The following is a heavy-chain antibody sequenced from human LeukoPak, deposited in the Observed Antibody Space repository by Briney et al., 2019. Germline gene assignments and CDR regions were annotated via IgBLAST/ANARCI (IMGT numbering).Heavy chain of an antibody. CDR1: GFTFSSYA. J-gene: IGHJ5*02. CDR2: ISSNGGST. V-gene: IGHV3-64*01. D-gene: IGHD3-3*01. CDR3: ARGYDFWSGYPTFDP. Sequence: GGSLRLSCAASGFTFSSYAMHWVRQAPGKGLEYVSAISSNGGSTYYANSVKGRFSISRDNSKNTLYLQMGILRAEDMAVYYCARGYDFWSGYPTFDPWGQGTLVTVSS.